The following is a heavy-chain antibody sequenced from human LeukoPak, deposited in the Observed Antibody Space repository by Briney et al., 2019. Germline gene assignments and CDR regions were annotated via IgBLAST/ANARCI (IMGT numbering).Heavy chain of an antibody. D-gene: IGHD6-19*01. CDR3: AIRIAVAGVDY. CDR1: GFTFSSYS. Sequence: GGSLRLSCAASGFTFSSYSMNWVRQAPGKGLEWVSSISSSSSYIYYADSVKGRFTISRDNSKNTLYLQMNSLRAEDTAVYYCAIRIAVAGVDYWGQGTLVTVSS. V-gene: IGHV3-21*04. CDR2: ISSSSSYI. J-gene: IGHJ4*02.